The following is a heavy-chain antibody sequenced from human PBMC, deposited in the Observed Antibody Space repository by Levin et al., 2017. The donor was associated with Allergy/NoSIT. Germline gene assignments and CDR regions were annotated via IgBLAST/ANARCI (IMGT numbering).Heavy chain of an antibody. V-gene: IGHV3-23*01. CDR2: ILAGGGGT. D-gene: IGHD1/OR15-1a*01. Sequence: GESLKISCAASGFTFGTYAMNWVRRAPEKGLEWVAQILAGGGGTYYADSVKGRFTISRNNSKNILYLQMNSVRVDDTALYFCANDRRPDGHNNIDYWGQGTLVTVSA. CDR3: ANDRRPDGHNNIDY. CDR1: GFTFGTYA. J-gene: IGHJ4*02.